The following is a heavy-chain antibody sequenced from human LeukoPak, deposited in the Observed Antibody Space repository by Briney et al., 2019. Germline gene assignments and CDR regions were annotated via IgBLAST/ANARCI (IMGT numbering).Heavy chain of an antibody. D-gene: IGHD6-13*01. V-gene: IGHV3-15*01. Sequence: SGGSLRLSCAASGFTFSNAWMSWVRQAPGKGLEWVGRIKSKTDGGTTDYAAPVKGRFTISRDDSKNTLYLQMNSLKTEDTAVYYCTTGAHYSSSWYDYWGQGTLVTVSS. CDR1: GFTFSNAW. J-gene: IGHJ4*02. CDR2: IKSKTDGGTT. CDR3: TTGAHYSSSWYDY.